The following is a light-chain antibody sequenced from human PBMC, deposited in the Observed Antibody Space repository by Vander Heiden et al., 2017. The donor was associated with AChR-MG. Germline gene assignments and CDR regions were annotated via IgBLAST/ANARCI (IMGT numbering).Light chain of an antibody. Sequence: RVTIPCRASRSISSYLNWYQQKPGKAPKLLIYAASSLQGGVPSRFSGSGTGTDFTLTISSLQPEDFAIYYCQQSDSSPRTFGQGTKVEIK. V-gene: IGKV1-39*01. J-gene: IGKJ1*01. CDR1: RSISSY. CDR3: QQSDSSPRT. CDR2: AAS.